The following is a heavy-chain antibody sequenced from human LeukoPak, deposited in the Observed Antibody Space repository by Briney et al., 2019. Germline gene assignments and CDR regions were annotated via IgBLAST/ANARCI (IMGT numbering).Heavy chain of an antibody. CDR3: ARERNPTHRWTDSSGYYYFDY. D-gene: IGHD3-22*01. V-gene: IGHV7-4-1*02. Sequence: ASVKVSCKASGYTFTSYAMNWVRQAPGQGLEWMGWINTNTGNPTYAQGFTGRFVFSLDTSVSTAYLQISSLKAEDTAVYYCARERNPTHRWTDSSGYYYFDYWGQGTLVTVSS. CDR1: GYTFTSYA. J-gene: IGHJ4*02. CDR2: INTNTGNP.